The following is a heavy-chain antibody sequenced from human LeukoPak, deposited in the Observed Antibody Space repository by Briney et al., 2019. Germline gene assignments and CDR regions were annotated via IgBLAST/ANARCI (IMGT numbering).Heavy chain of an antibody. CDR3: ARGGENYDFWSGYQNWFDP. V-gene: IGHV1-2*02. CDR2: INPNSGGT. D-gene: IGHD3-3*01. Sequence: ASVKVSCKASGYTFTGYYMHWVRQAPGQGLEWMGWINPNSGGTNYAQKFQGRVTMTRDTSISTVYMELSSLRSEDTAVYYCARGGENYDFWSGYQNWFDPWGQGTLVTVSS. J-gene: IGHJ5*02. CDR1: GYTFTGYY.